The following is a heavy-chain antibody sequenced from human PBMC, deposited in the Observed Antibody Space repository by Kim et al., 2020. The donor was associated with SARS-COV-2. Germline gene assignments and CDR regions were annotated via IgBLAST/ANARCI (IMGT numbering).Heavy chain of an antibody. J-gene: IGHJ2*01. D-gene: IGHD3-22*01. CDR3: ANEGFDSSGNIRRDWYFDL. CDR1: GFTFSNYA. Sequence: GGSLRLSCAASGFTFSNYAMSWVRQAPGKGLEWVSGISGNGDKTSYADSVKGRFTISRDNSQHTLNLQMDNLRAEDTAIYYCANEGFDSSGNIRRDWYFDLWGRGTLVTVSS. CDR2: ISGNGDKT. V-gene: IGHV3-23*01.